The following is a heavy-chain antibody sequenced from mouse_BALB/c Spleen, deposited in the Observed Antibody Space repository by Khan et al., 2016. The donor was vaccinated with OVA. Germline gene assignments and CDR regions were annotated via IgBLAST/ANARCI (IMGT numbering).Heavy chain of an antibody. CDR1: GYTFTSYW. D-gene: IGHD2-14*01. CDR2: IYPGDGDT. CDR3: ASYRYDYFDY. Sequence: QIQLVQSGAELARPGASVKLSCKSSGYTFTSYWMQWIKQRPGQGLEWIGTIYPGDGDTRYTQKFKDKATLTADKSSNTAYMQLSNLASEDSVVYYCASYRYDYFDYWGQGTTLTVSS. V-gene: IGHV1-87*01. J-gene: IGHJ2*01.